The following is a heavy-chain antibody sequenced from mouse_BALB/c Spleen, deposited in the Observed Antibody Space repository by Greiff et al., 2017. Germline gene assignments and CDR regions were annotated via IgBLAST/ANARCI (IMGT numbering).Heavy chain of an antibody. CDR2: IWSGGST. CDR1: GFSLTSYG. V-gene: IGHV2-4-1*01. CDR3: ARNLATGNYAMDY. J-gene: IGHJ4*01. Sequence: VQLQQSGPGLVQPSQSLSITCTVSGFSLTSYGVHWVRQSPGKGLEWLGVIWSGGSTDYNAAFISRLSISKDNSKSQVFFKMNSLQADDTAIYYFARNLATGNYAMDYWGQGTSVTGSS. D-gene: IGHD1-1*01.